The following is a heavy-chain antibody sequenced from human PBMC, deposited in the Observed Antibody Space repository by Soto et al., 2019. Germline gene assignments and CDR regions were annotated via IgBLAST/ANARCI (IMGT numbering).Heavy chain of an antibody. Sequence: QVQLVESGGGVVQPGRSLRLSCAASGFTFSSYGMHWVRQAPGKGLEWVAVISYDGSNKYYADSVKGRFTISRDNSKNALYLQIDSLRAEETAVYYCAKGPAIVLVPAAMNYYYGMDVWGQGATVTVSS. D-gene: IGHD2-2*01. CDR3: AKGPAIVLVPAAMNYYYGMDV. CDR1: GFTFSSYG. J-gene: IGHJ6*02. CDR2: ISYDGSNK. V-gene: IGHV3-30*18.